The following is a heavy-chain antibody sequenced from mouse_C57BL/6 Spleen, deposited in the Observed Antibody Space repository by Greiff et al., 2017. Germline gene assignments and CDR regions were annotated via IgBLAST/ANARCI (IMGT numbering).Heavy chain of an antibody. CDR3: ARSPYYDYGVPHYFDY. CDR2: IHPNSGST. CDR1: GYTFTSYW. D-gene: IGHD2-4*01. J-gene: IGHJ2*01. Sequence: QVQLQQPGAELVKPGASVKLSCKASGYTFTSYWMHWVKQRPGQGLEWIGMIHPNSGSTNYNEKFKSKATLTADKSSSTAYMQLSSLPSEDSAVYYCARSPYYDYGVPHYFDYWGQGTTLTVSS. V-gene: IGHV1-64*01.